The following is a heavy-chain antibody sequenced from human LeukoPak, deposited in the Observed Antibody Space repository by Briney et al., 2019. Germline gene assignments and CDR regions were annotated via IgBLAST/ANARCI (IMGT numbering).Heavy chain of an antibody. V-gene: IGHV4-61*02. CDR1: SGSISSSNYY. CDR2: ISTIGIT. D-gene: IGHD1-26*01. CDR3: ARDKFPLVGATGDDGFDI. Sequence: PSQTLSLTCTVSSGSISSSNYYWSWIRQPAGGGLEWIGRISTIGITNYNPSLISRVTISVDKAKNQFSLKLSSVTAADTAVYYCARDKFPLVGATGDDGFDIWGQGTMVTVSS. J-gene: IGHJ3*02.